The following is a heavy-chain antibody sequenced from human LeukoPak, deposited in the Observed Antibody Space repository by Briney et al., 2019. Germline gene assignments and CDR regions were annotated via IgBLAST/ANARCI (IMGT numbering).Heavy chain of an antibody. V-gene: IGHV4-59*01. Sequence: SETLSLTCTVSGGSISSYYWSWIRQPPGKGLEWIGDIYYSGSTNYNPSLKSRVTISVDTPKNQFSLKLSSVTAADTAVYYCARDRGSTWGEGTLVTVSS. CDR3: ARDRGST. CDR2: IYYSGST. D-gene: IGHD2-2*01. J-gene: IGHJ5*02. CDR1: GGSISSYY.